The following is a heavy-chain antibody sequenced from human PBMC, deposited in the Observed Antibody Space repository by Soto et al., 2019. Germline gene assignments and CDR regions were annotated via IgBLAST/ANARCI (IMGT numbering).Heavy chain of an antibody. D-gene: IGHD3-10*01. CDR1: GFTFSSYG. V-gene: IGHV3-30*18. Sequence: GGSLRLSCAASGFTFSSYGMHWVRQAPGKGLEWVAVISYDGSNKYYADSVKGRFTISRDNSKNTLYLQMNSLRAEDTAVYYCAKDRVRETYYYYYGMDVWGQGTTVTVSS. CDR2: ISYDGSNK. CDR3: AKDRVRETYYYYYGMDV. J-gene: IGHJ6*02.